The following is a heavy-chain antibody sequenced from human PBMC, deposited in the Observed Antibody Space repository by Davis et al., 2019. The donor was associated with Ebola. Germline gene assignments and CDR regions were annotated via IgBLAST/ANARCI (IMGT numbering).Heavy chain of an antibody. CDR1: GFTFSSYT. V-gene: IGHV3-21*01. CDR2: ILSDSSSL. D-gene: IGHD3-22*01. J-gene: IGHJ4*02. Sequence: PGGSLRLSCSVSGFTFSSYTMNWVRQAPGKGLEWVASILSDSSSLYYSDSVKGRFTISRDNSKNTLYLQMNSLRAEDTAVYYCARIHDGSAEDYWGQGTLVTVSS. CDR3: ARIHDGSAEDY.